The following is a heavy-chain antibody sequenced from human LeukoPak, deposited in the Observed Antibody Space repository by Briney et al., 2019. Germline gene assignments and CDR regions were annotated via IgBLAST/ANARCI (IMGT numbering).Heavy chain of an antibody. CDR3: ARGGGYYYYYMDI. CDR2: INHSGST. CDR1: GGSFSGYY. V-gene: IGHV4-34*01. Sequence: SETLSLTCAVYGGSFSGYYWSWIRQPPGKGLEWIGEINHSGSTNYNPSLKSRVTISVDTSKNQFSLKLSSVTAAGTAVYYCARGGGYYYYYMDIWGKGTTVTVSS. J-gene: IGHJ6*03.